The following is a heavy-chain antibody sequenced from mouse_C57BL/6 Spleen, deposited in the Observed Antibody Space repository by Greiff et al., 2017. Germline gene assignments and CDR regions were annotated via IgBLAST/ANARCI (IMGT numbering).Heavy chain of an antibody. Sequence: EVQVVESGGGLVRPGGSLKLSCAASGFTFSDYGMHWVRQAPEKGLEWVAYISSGSSTIYYADTVKGRFTISRDNAKNHLFLQMTSLRSEDTAMYYCARLGSSYGYWGQGTTLTVSS. CDR1: GFTFSDYG. D-gene: IGHD1-1*01. CDR2: ISSGSSTI. J-gene: IGHJ2*01. CDR3: ARLGSSYGY. V-gene: IGHV5-17*01.